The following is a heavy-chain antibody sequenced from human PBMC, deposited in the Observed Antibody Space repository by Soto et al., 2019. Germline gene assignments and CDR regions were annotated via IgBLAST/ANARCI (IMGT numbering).Heavy chain of an antibody. CDR3: ARSWQEDAFDI. J-gene: IGHJ3*02. CDR1: GFTFSSYG. V-gene: IGHV3-30*03. CDR2: ISYDGSNK. D-gene: IGHD5-12*01. Sequence: QVQLVESGGGVVQPGRSLRLSCAASGFTFSSYGMHWVRQAPGKGLESVAVISYDGSNKYYADSVKGRFTISRDNSKNTLYLQMNSLRAEDTAVYYCARSWQEDAFDIWGQGTMVTVSS.